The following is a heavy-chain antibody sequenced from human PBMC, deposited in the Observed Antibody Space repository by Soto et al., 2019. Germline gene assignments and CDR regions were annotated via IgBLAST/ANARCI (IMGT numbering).Heavy chain of an antibody. CDR2: IWYDGSNK. J-gene: IGHJ4*02. CDR1: GFTFSSYG. Sequence: GGSLRLSCAASGFTFSSYGMHWVRQAPGKGLEWVAVIWYDGSNKYYADSVKGRFTISRDNSKNTLYLQMNSLRAEDTAVYYCARDARDVLRYFDWLFESYYFDYWGQGTLVTVSS. D-gene: IGHD3-9*01. V-gene: IGHV3-33*01. CDR3: ARDARDVLRYFDWLFESYYFDY.